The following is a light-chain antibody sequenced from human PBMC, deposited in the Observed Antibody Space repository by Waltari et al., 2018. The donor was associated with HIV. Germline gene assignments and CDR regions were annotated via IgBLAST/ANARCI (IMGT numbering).Light chain of an antibody. CDR1: RTDVGNYNY. Sequence: QSALTQPPSASGSPGQSVTISCSGTRTDVGNYNYVSWYQQHPGKAPKLIIYEVNKRPSGFPDRFSGSKSGNTASLTVSGLQAEDEADYYCSSYSGINDVGVFGGGTKLTVL. V-gene: IGLV2-8*01. CDR3: SSYSGINDVGV. J-gene: IGLJ3*02. CDR2: EVN.